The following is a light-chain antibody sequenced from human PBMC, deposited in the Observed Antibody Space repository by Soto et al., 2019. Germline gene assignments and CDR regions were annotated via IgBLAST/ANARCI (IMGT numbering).Light chain of an antibody. J-gene: IGLJ2*01. CDR3: LLYYGGALGV. Sequence: QTVVTQEPSLTVSPGGTVALTSASSTGAVTSGHFPNWVQQKPGQVPKSLIYSTSDKHSWTPARFSGSLLGGKAALTLSSVKTEDEAEYYCLLYYGGALGVFGGGTKVTVL. CDR2: STS. V-gene: IGLV7-43*01. CDR1: TGAVTSGHF.